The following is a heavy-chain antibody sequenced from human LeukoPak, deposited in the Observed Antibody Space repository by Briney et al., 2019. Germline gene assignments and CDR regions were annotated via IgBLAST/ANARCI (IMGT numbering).Heavy chain of an antibody. Sequence: PSETLSLTCTVSGGSISSYYWSWIRQPPGKGLEWIGEINHSGSTNYNPSLKSRVTISVDTSKNQFSLKLSSVTAADTAVYYCARARSKSKDAFDIWGQGTMVTVSS. CDR3: ARARSKSKDAFDI. J-gene: IGHJ3*02. CDR1: GGSISSYY. CDR2: INHSGST. D-gene: IGHD3-10*01. V-gene: IGHV4-34*01.